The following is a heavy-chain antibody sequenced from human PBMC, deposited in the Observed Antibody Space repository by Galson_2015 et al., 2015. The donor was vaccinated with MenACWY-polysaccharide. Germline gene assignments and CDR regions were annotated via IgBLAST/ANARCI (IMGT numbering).Heavy chain of an antibody. CDR1: GYTFSGYH. CDR2: IHPHRGGT. CDR3: VRGVYGTGSGSY. J-gene: IGHJ4*02. D-gene: IGHD3-10*01. Sequence: SVKVSCKASGYTFSGYHIHWVRQAPGQGLECMGWIHPHRGGTTFAQKFQGRVTMTRDTSVSTVYIDLNSLRPDDTAVYHCVRGVYGTGSGSYGGQGPLVTVSS. V-gene: IGHV1-2*02.